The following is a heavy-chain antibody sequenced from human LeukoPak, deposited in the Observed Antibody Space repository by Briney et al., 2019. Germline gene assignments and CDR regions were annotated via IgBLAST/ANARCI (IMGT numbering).Heavy chain of an antibody. CDR3: ARLGIAAAGTYYYYMDV. CDR2: IYCSGST. D-gene: IGHD6-13*01. V-gene: IGHV4-59*08. Sequence: ETLSLTCTVSGGSISSYYWSWIRQPPGKGLEWIGYIYCSGSTNYNPSLKSRVTISVDTSKNQFSLKLSSVTAADTAVYYCARLGIAAAGTYYYYMDVWGKGTTVTVS. CDR1: GGSISSYY. J-gene: IGHJ6*03.